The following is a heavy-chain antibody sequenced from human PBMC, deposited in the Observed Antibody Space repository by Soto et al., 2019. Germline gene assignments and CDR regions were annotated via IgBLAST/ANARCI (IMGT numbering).Heavy chain of an antibody. CDR2: IIPIFGTA. D-gene: IGHD5-12*01. J-gene: IGHJ4*02. CDR3: ARLSGIWDLTGVDY. Sequence: QVQLVQSGAEVKKPGFSVKVSCKASRGTFSSYAISWVRQAPGQGLEWMGGIIPIFGTANYAQKFQGRVTITADESTSTAYMELSSLRSEDTAVYYCARLSGIWDLTGVDYWGQGTLVTVSS. V-gene: IGHV1-69*01. CDR1: RGTFSSYA.